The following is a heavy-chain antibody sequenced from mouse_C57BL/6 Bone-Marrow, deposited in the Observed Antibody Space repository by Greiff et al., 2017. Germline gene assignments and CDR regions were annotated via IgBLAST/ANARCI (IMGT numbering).Heavy chain of an antibody. CDR1: GFNIKDYY. Sequence: EVQLQQSGAELVRPGASVKLSCTASGFNIKDYYMHWVKQRPEQGLEWIGRIDPEDGDTEYAPKFPGKATMTADTSSNTAYLQLSSLTSEDTAVYYCTSITTVVAFDYWGQGTTLTVSS. V-gene: IGHV14-1*01. D-gene: IGHD1-1*01. J-gene: IGHJ2*01. CDR3: TSITTVVAFDY. CDR2: IDPEDGDT.